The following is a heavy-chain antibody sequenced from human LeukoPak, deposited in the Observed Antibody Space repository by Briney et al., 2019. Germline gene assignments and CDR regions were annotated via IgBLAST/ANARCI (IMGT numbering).Heavy chain of an antibody. CDR2: IKQDGSEK. V-gene: IGHV3-7*01. J-gene: IGHJ4*02. CDR1: GFTFSRFW. Sequence: PGGSLRLSCAASGFTFSRFWISWVRQAPGKGLEWVANIKQDGSEKYSVDSVKGRFTISRDNAKNSLYLQMNSLRGEDTAVFYCARVSCTNGVCYGFDYWGQGTLVTVSS. D-gene: IGHD2-8*01. CDR3: ARVSCTNGVCYGFDY.